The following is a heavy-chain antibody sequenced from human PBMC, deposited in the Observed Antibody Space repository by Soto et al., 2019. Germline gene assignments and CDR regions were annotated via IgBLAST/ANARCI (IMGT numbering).Heavy chain of an antibody. CDR3: AKDEGAEDDILTGYPLFDY. CDR2: ISYDGSAK. J-gene: IGHJ4*02. Sequence: QVQLVESGGGVVQPGRSLRLSXAXXXXNFRSYGMHXVRQAPGKGLEWVAVISYDGSAKWYVDSVKGRFTISRDTSKNILYLQMNSLRAEDTAVYYCAKDEGAEDDILTGYPLFDYRGQGILVTVSS. CDR1: XXNFRSYG. V-gene: IGHV3-30*18. D-gene: IGHD3-9*01.